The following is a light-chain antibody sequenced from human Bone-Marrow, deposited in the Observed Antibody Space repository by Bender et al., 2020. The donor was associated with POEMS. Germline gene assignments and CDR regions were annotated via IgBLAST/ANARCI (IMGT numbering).Light chain of an antibody. CDR2: DVS. J-gene: IGLJ1*01. V-gene: IGLV2-14*02. Sequence: QSSLTQPASVSGSPGQSITISCTGTSSDVGNDNLVSWYQQHPGKAPKLMIYDVSNRPSGVSNRFSGSKSGNPASLTISGLRPEDEAEYFCSSYTRSRTLVFGPGTKVTVL. CDR3: SSYTRSRTLV. CDR1: SSDVGNDNL.